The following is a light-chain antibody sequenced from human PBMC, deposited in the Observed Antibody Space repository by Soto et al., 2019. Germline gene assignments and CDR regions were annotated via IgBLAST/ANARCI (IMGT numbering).Light chain of an antibody. CDR3: QQYRT. Sequence: EIVLTQSPATLSLSPVETATLSCRASQSISNYLAWYQHKPGQAPRLLIYGASSRATGIPDRFSGSGSGTDFTLTISRLEPEDFAVYYCQQYRTFGQGTKVDIK. J-gene: IGKJ1*01. CDR1: QSISNY. V-gene: IGKV3-20*01. CDR2: GAS.